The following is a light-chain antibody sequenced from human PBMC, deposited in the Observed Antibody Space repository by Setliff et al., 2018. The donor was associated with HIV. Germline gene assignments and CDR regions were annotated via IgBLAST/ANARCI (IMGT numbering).Light chain of an antibody. Sequence: QAVVTQEPSLTVSPGGTVTPTCGSSTGAVTSGHYPYWFQQKPGQAPRTLIYDTNNKHSWTPARFSGSLLGGKAALTLSGAQPEDEAAYYCFLSYSAARRVFGGGTKGTV. CDR2: DTN. J-gene: IGLJ3*02. V-gene: IGLV7-46*01. CDR1: TGAVTSGHY. CDR3: FLSYSAARRV.